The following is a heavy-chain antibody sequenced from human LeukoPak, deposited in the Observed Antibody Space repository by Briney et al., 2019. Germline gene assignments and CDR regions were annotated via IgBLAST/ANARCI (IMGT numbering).Heavy chain of an antibody. CDR3: AKDASPLPNVFDI. CDR2: ISDSGNSA. CDR1: GFTVSSNY. V-gene: IGHV3-23*01. D-gene: IGHD2-15*01. Sequence: GGSLRLSCAVSGFTVSSNYMSWVRQAPGKGLEWISAISDSGNSAYYADSVKGRFTVSRDKSNNTLFLQMTRLTADDTAVYYCAKDASPLPNVFDIWGQGTKVIVSS. J-gene: IGHJ3*02.